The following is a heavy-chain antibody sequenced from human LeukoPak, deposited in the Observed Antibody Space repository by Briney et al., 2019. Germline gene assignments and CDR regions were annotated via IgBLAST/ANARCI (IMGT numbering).Heavy chain of an antibody. CDR2: INEGGNSK. V-gene: IGHV3-7*01. J-gene: IGHJ4*02. D-gene: IGHD2-15*01. CDR1: GFTFSAYW. Sequence: GGSLRLSCAASGFTFSAYWMTWVRQAPGKGLEWVANINEGGNSKYYVDSVRGRFTISRDKTKDLLHLRMSSLRAEDTAVYYCAKDTAAKGLDYWGQGTLVTVSS. CDR3: AKDTAAKGLDY.